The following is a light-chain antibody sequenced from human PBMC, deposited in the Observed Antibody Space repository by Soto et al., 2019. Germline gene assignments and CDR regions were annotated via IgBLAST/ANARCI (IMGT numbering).Light chain of an antibody. V-gene: IGKV1-39*01. CDR2: AAS. Sequence: DIPMTQSPSSLSASVGDRVTITCRASQSISSSLNWYQQKPGKAPNLLIYAASSLQSGVPSRFSGSGSGTDFTLTISSLQPEDFATYYCQQSYNYPYTFGQGIKLEIK. J-gene: IGKJ2*01. CDR1: QSISSS. CDR3: QQSYNYPYT.